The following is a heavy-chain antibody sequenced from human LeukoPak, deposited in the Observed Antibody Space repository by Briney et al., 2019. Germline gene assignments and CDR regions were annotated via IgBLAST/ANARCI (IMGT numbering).Heavy chain of an antibody. V-gene: IGHV3-48*02. CDR2: ISSGSGSSI. CDR3: ARDDSCAFDI. Sequence: PGGSLRLSCAASGFTFSSYSMNWVRQAPGKGLEWVSYISSGSGSSIYYADSVKGRFSISRDNAKNSLYLQMNSLRDEDTAVYHCARDDSCAFDIWGQGAMVTVSS. J-gene: IGHJ3*02. D-gene: IGHD2-15*01. CDR1: GFTFSSYS.